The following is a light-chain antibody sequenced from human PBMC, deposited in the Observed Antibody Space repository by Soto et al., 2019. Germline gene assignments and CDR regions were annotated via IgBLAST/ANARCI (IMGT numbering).Light chain of an antibody. CDR2: DAS. J-gene: IGKJ1*01. Sequence: DIQMTQSPSTLSASVGDRVTITCRASQSVTNWLAWYQQKPGMAPKLLIYDASNLEPGVPSRFSGSGSGKEFTLTISSLQPDDFATYYCHQYNSYSPWTFCQGTKVEIK. CDR3: HQYNSYSPWT. CDR1: QSVTNW. V-gene: IGKV1-5*01.